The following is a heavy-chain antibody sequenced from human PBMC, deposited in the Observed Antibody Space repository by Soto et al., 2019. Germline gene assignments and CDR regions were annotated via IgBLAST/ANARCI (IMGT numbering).Heavy chain of an antibody. CDR1: GFTFSSYA. D-gene: IGHD3-22*01. CDR2: ISYDGSNK. CDR3: ASLVDSGYSGPTEDAFDI. J-gene: IGHJ3*02. Sequence: GGSLRLSCAASGFTFSSYAMHWVRQAPGKGLEWVAVISYDGSNKYYADSVKGRFTISRDNSKNTLYLQMNSLRAEDTAVYYCASLVDSGYSGPTEDAFDIWGQGTMVTVSS. V-gene: IGHV3-30-3*01.